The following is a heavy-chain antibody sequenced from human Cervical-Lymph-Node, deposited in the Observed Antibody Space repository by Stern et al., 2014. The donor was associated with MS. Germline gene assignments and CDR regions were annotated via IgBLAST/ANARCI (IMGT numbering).Heavy chain of an antibody. Sequence: VQPVESGPGLVKPLETLSLTCTVSGDSSSSYYWTWFRQPPGKGLEWIGYMYASGSTNYNASLKSRVTISTDMSRNQFSLSLSSVTAADTAVYSCARVRWLARLDYWGQGIRGTVSS. D-gene: IGHD6-19*01. CDR1: GDSSSSYY. V-gene: IGHV4-59*01. CDR2: MYASGST. CDR3: ARVRWLARLDY. J-gene: IGHJ4*02.